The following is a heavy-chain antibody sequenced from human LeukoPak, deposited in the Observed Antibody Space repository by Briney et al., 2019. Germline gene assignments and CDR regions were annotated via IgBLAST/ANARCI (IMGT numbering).Heavy chain of an antibody. V-gene: IGHV1-18*01. CDR3: ASALSSDGYFDY. D-gene: IGHD3-22*01. CDR2: ISCCNGDI. Sequence: ASVTLSRTCSASSFTNYGINWVRQGPGQGLEWMGRISCCNGDINYAQRLQGRVTMTTDTSTSTVYMELRSVSSDDTAVYYCASALSSDGYFDYWGQGTLVTVSS. J-gene: IGHJ4*02. CDR1: ASSFTNYG.